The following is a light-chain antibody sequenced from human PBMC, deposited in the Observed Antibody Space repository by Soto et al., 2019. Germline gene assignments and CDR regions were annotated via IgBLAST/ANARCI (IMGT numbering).Light chain of an antibody. CDR3: SSYTGSSTLVV. Sequence: QSALTQPASVSGSPGQSITISCTGTSSDVGGYNYVSWYQQRPGKAPKLMIYDVSNRPSGVSNRFSGSKSGNTASLTISGLQAEDEADYYCSSYTGSSTLVVFGGGTQLTVL. CDR2: DVS. V-gene: IGLV2-14*01. J-gene: IGLJ2*01. CDR1: SSDVGGYNY.